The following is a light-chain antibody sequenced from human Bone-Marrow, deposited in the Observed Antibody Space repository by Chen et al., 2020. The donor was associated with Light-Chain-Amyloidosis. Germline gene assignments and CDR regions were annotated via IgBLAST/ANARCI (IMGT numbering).Light chain of an antibody. V-gene: IGLV2-8*01. J-gene: IGLJ3*02. Sequence: QSALTQPPSASGSPGPPVTIPCTGARSDFGPFNYVSWYQQHPGKAPKLIMFDVNRRPSGVPGRFSGSKSGNTASLTVSGLQPDDEADYYCSSFAVSKIVLFGGGTKLTVL. CDR1: RSDFGPFNY. CDR3: SSFAVSKIVL. CDR2: DVN.